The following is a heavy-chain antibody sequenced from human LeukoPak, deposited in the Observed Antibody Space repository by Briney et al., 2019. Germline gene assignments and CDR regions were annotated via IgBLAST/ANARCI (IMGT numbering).Heavy chain of an antibody. CDR1: GGSISSGGYF. Sequence: PSETLSLTCAVSGGSISSGGYFWSWIRQHPGKGLEWIGYSYGSTNYNPSLKNRVTISVDTSKNQFSLRLTSVTAADTAVYYCARGRGRLVDYWGQGTLVTVSS. CDR3: ARGRGRLVDY. D-gene: IGHD3-9*01. V-gene: IGHV4-31*11. J-gene: IGHJ4*02. CDR2: SYGST.